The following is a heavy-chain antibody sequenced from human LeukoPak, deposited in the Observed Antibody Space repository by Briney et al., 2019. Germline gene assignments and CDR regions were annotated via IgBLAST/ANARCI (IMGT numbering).Heavy chain of an antibody. J-gene: IGHJ3*02. CDR2: IYYSGST. CDR1: GGSISSVDYY. Sequence: SQTLSLTCTVSGGSISSVDYYWSWIRQPPGKGLEWIGYIYYSGSTYYNLSLKSRVTISIDTSKNQFSLKLSSVTAADTAVYYCARATVRYYYDSSGYFSLSENAAFDIWGQGTMVTVSS. V-gene: IGHV4-30-4*08. CDR3: ARATVRYYYDSSGYFSLSENAAFDI. D-gene: IGHD3-22*01.